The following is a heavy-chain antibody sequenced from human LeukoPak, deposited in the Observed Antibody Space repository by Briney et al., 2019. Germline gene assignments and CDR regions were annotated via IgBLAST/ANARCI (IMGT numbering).Heavy chain of an antibody. D-gene: IGHD3-22*01. CDR1: GGSISSYY. CDR3: AGGDYYDSSGPRDY. J-gene: IGHJ4*02. V-gene: IGHV4-59*01. Sequence: SETLSLTCTVSGGSISSYYWSWIRQPPGKGLEWIGYIYYSGSTNYNPSLKSRVTILVDTSKNQFSLKLSSVTAADTAVYYCAGGDYYDSSGPRDYWGQGTLVTVSS. CDR2: IYYSGST.